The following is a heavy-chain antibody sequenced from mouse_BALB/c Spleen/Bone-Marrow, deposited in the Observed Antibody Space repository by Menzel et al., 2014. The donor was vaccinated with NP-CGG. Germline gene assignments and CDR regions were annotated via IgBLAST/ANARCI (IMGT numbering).Heavy chain of an antibody. Sequence: VQLKESGGGLVKPGGSLKLSCAASGFAFSNYDMSWVRQSPEKRLEWVAYISSGGGSTYYPDTVKGRFIISRDNAKNTLYLQMSSLKSEDTAMYYCTRHPYGTFFAYWVQGTTLTVSS. CDR3: TRHPYGTFFAY. CDR1: GFAFSNYD. D-gene: IGHD2-10*02. J-gene: IGHJ2*01. CDR2: ISSGGGST. V-gene: IGHV5-12-1*01.